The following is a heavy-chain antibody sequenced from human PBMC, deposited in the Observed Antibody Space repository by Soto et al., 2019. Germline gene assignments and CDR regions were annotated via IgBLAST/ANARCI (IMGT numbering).Heavy chain of an antibody. J-gene: IGHJ5*02. CDR3: AREGTVLLWFGELSTTSNWFDP. D-gene: IGHD3-10*01. CDR1: GYTFTGYY. V-gene: IGHV1-2*02. Sequence: GASVKVSCKASGYTFTGYYMHWVRQAPGQGLEWMGWINPNSGGTNYAQKFQGRVTMTRDTSISTAYMELSRLRSDDTAVYYCAREGTVLLWFGELSTTSNWFDPWGQGTLVTVSS. CDR2: INPNSGGT.